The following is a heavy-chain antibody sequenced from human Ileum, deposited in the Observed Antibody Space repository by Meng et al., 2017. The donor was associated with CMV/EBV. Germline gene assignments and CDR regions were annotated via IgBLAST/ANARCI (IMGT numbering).Heavy chain of an antibody. Sequence: QVAREGSGPGPVKSSEPRVLTCTVSGGSVTSHWWSWIRQSAGKGLEWIGRIYITGRTNYNPSLKSRVTLSIDKSKDQFSLRLNSVTAADTAVYYCTRDLLVAAAAVFDSWGQGTLVTVSS. CDR1: GGSVTSHW. D-gene: IGHD6-13*01. V-gene: IGHV4-4*07. J-gene: IGHJ4*02. CDR2: IYITGRT. CDR3: TRDLLVAAAAVFDS.